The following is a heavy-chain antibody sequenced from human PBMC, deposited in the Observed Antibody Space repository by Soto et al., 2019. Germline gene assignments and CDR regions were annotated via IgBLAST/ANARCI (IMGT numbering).Heavy chain of an antibody. V-gene: IGHV2-5*02. CDR2: IYWDDDK. J-gene: IGHJ5*02. Sequence: QITLKESGPTLVKPRQTLTLTCTFSGFSLSTSGVGVGWIRQPPGKALEWLALIYWDDDKRYSPSLKSRLTITKDTSKNQVVLTMTNMDPVDTATYYCAHRLEVRGVSTHWFDPWGQGTLVTVSS. CDR1: GFSLSTSGVG. D-gene: IGHD3-10*01. CDR3: AHRLEVRGVSTHWFDP.